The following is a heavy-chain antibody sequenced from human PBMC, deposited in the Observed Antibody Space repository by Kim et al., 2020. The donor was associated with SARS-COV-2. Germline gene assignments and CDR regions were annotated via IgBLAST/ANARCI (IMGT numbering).Heavy chain of an antibody. Sequence: VDSVKGRFIISRDNTKASVELQMNGRRPEDGAVYYCARGRTNFGSYFYFDLWGQGTLVTVSS. D-gene: IGHD3-10*01. J-gene: IGHJ4*02. CDR3: ARGRTNFGSYFYFDL. V-gene: IGHV3-7*01.